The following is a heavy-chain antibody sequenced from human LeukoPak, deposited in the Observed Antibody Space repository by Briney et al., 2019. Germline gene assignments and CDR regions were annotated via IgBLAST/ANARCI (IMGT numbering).Heavy chain of an antibody. CDR2: INPTSRGT. CDR3: ARDLEGYHYGSGNYPQ. CDR1: GYTFTAYY. D-gene: IGHD3-10*01. Sequence: ASVKVSCKASGYTFTAYYIHWVRQAPGQGLEWMGFINPTSRGTNYAQNFQGRVTMTRDTSISTAYMELSSLRSDDTAVYYCARDLEGYHYGSGNYPQWGQGTLVTVS. J-gene: IGHJ4*02. V-gene: IGHV1-2*02.